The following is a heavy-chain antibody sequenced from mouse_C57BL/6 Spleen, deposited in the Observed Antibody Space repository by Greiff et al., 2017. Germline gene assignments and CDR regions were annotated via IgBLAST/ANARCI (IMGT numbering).Heavy chain of an antibody. CDR3: ARRDYYGSSYGYFDY. CDR1: GYSFTGYY. D-gene: IGHD1-1*01. V-gene: IGHV1-42*01. Sequence: EVQLQQSGPELVKPGASVKISCKASGYSFTGYYMNWVKQSPEKSLEWIGEINPSTGGTTYNQKFKAKATLTVDKSSSTAYMQLKSLTSDDSAVYYCARRDYYGSSYGYFDYWGQGTTLTVSS. J-gene: IGHJ2*01. CDR2: INPSTGGT.